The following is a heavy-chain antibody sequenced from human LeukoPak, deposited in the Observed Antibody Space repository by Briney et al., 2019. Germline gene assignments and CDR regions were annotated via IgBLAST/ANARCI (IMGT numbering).Heavy chain of an antibody. CDR3: ARGRIVVVPAAGGNNDY. D-gene: IGHD2-2*01. Sequence: ASAKVSCKASGYTFTGYYMHWVRQAPGQGLEWMGWINPNSGGTNYAQKFQGRVTMTRDTSISTAYMELSRLRSDDTAVYYCARGRIVVVPAAGGNNDYWGQGTLVTVSS. V-gene: IGHV1-2*02. CDR1: GYTFTGYY. CDR2: INPNSGGT. J-gene: IGHJ4*02.